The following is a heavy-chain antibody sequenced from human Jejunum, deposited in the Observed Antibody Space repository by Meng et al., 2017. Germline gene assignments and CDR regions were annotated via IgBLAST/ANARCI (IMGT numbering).Heavy chain of an antibody. CDR2: ISTSGTTI. D-gene: IGHD6-19*01. J-gene: IGHJ4*02. Sequence: GGSLRLSCAASGFTFSSYEMNWVRQAPGKGLEWVSYISTSGTTIDYADSVKGRFTISRDNAQNSLFLQMNSLRAEETAVYFCARDKGSGSSDEESGFDYWGQGTLVTVSS. CDR1: GFTFSSYE. V-gene: IGHV3-48*03. CDR3: ARDKGSGSSDEESGFDY.